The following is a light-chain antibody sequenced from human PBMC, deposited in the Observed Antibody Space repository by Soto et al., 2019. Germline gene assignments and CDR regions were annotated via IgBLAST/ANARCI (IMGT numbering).Light chain of an antibody. CDR1: SSDIGTYNY. CDR2: EVS. J-gene: IGLJ1*01. CDR3: NSYTSSSTLYV. Sequence: QSALTQPASESGSPGQSITISCTGTSSDIGTYNYVSWYQQHPGKAPKLMLYEVSNRPSGVSNRFFGSKSGNTASLTISGLQAEDEADYFCNSYTSSSTLYVFGTGTKVTVL. V-gene: IGLV2-14*01.